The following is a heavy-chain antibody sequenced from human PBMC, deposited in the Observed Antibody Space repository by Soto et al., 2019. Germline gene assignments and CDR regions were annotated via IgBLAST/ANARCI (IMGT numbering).Heavy chain of an antibody. CDR2: IDLSDSYK. V-gene: IGHV5-10-1*01. D-gene: IGHD3-22*01. J-gene: IGHJ4*02. Sequence: GESLKMSCKGCGYSFRNNLITWVRQIPGEGLEWMGRIDLSDSYKSYSPSFQGHVSFSADTSINTAYLQWSSLRASDTAMYYCAGHGGAHYDSSGYHYALDYWGQGTPVTVSS. CDR3: AGHGGAHYDSSGYHYALDY. CDR1: GYSFRNNL.